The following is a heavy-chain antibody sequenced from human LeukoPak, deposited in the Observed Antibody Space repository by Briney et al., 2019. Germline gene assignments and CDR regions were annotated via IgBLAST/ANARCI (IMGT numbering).Heavy chain of an antibody. CDR3: ARGRGTYSFDP. J-gene: IGHJ5*02. CDR2: INPYNADR. V-gene: IGHV1-2*02. D-gene: IGHD2-15*01. Sequence: ASVKVPCKASGDTSSGPYIHWVRQAPGQGLEWMGFINPYNADRYYAQRFQGRVTMTGDTSITTAYMELSRLRSDDTALYFCARGRGTYSFDPWGQGTLVTVSS. CDR1: GDTSSGPY.